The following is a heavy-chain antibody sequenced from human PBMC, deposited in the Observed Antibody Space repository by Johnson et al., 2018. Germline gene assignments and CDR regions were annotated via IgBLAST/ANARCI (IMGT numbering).Heavy chain of an antibody. V-gene: IGHV1-46*01. CDR1: GYIFTLYS. J-gene: IGHJ4*02. CDR2: VNPTDSTT. CDR3: ARYKGSGVFDY. Sequence: QVQLVQSGAEVKKPGASVKIFCQSSGYIFTLYSINWVRQAPGHGLEWMGIVNPTDSTTKYAQEFKGRITMTRDTSTSKVYMELRSLKSDDTAVFYCARYKGSGVFDYWGQGTLVTVSS. D-gene: IGHD3-10*01.